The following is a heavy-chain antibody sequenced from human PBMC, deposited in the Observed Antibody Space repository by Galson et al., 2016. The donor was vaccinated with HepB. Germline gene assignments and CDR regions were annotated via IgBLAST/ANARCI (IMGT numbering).Heavy chain of an antibody. V-gene: IGHV3-74*01. CDR2: ISSDGSIT. D-gene: IGHD3-22*01. CDR1: GFTLSSSS. Sequence: SLRLSCAASGFTLSSSSMHWVRQAPGKGLVWVSRISSDGSITIYADSVKGRFTISRDNAKNTLYVQMNSLRAEDTAVYYCARDMDYYDSSGLYSYWGQGTLVTVSS. J-gene: IGHJ4*02. CDR3: ARDMDYYDSSGLYSY.